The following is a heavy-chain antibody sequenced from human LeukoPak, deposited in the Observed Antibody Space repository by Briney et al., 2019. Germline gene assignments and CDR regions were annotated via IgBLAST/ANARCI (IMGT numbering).Heavy chain of an antibody. D-gene: IGHD3-22*01. J-gene: IGHJ4*02. V-gene: IGHV2-5*02. CDR3: AHRHSGGYYSCFDY. Sequence: SGPTLVQPTQTLTLTCTFSGFSLHTSGVSVGWIRQPPGKALEWLAVIYWDDDRRYSPSLKTRLTIPKDTSRNQVVLTMTNMDPVDTATYYCAHRHSGGYYSCFDYWGQGTLVTVSS. CDR2: IYWDDDR. CDR1: GFSLHTSGVS.